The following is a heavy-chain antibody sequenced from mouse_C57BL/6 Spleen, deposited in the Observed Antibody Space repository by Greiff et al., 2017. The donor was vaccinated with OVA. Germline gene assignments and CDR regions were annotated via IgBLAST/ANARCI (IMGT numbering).Heavy chain of an antibody. J-gene: IGHJ3*01. V-gene: IGHV1-18*01. CDR2: INPNNGGT. CDR3: ARSDDGYYVAWFAY. CDR1: GYTFTDYN. Sequence: VQLQQSGPELVKPGASVKIPCKASGYTFTDYNMDWVKQSHGKSLEWIGDINPNNGGTIYNQKFKGKATLTVDKSSSTAYMELRSLTSEDTAVYYCARSDDGYYVAWFAYWGQGTLVTVSA. D-gene: IGHD2-3*01.